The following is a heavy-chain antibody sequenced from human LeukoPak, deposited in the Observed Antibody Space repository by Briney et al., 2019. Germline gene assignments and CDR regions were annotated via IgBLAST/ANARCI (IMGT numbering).Heavy chain of an antibody. J-gene: IGHJ4*02. CDR1: GFTFSSYE. V-gene: IGHV3-48*03. CDR3: ARGRGSGSYYNARVDY. CDR2: ISSSGSTI. Sequence: TGGSLRLSCAASGFTFSSYEMNWVRQAPGKGLEWVSYISSSGSTIYYADSVKGRFTISRDNAKNSLYLQMNSLRAEGTAVYYCARGRGSGSYYNARVDYWGQGTLVTVSS. D-gene: IGHD3-10*01.